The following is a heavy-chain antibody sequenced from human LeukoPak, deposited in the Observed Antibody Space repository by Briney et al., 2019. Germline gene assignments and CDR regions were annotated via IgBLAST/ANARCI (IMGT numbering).Heavy chain of an antibody. Sequence: SETLSLTCTVSGGSISSYQWSWIRQPPGKGLEWIGNIYYSGSTNYNPSLKSRVTISLDTSKSQFSLKLSSVTAADTAVYYCARDLGESGTYYHYYYYYMDVWGKGTTVTVSS. D-gene: IGHD3-10*01. CDR1: GGSISSYQ. V-gene: IGHV4-59*01. CDR3: ARDLGESGTYYHYYYYYMDV. CDR2: IYYSGST. J-gene: IGHJ6*03.